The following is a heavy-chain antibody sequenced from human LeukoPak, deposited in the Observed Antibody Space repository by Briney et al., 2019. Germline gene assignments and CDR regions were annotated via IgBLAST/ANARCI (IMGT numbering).Heavy chain of an antibody. CDR3: ARADMITFGGVLYYYYGMDV. D-gene: IGHD3-16*01. CDR1: GLTFSSDS. Sequence: QPGGSLTLSCAAAGLTFSSDSMDSVRQAPGKGLEWVSSISSSISYIYYADSVKGRFTICRDNAQTSLYLQMNSLRAEDTAVYYCARADMITFGGVLYYYYGMDVWGQGTTVTVSS. V-gene: IGHV3-21*01. CDR2: ISSSISYI. J-gene: IGHJ6*01.